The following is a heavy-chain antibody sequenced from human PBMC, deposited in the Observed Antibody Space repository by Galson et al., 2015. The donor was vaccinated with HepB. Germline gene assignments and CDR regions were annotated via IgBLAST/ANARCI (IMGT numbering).Heavy chain of an antibody. V-gene: IGHV1-69*10. CDR2: IIPILGIA. D-gene: IGHD6-19*01. CDR3: ARHIKLAGRYYYMDV. CDR1: GGTFSSYA. J-gene: IGHJ6*03. Sequence: SVKVSCKASGGTFSSYAISWVRQAPGQGLEWMGGIIPILGIANYAQKFQGRVTITADKSTSTAYMELSSLRSEDTAVYYCARHIKLAGRYYYMDVWGKGTTVTVSS.